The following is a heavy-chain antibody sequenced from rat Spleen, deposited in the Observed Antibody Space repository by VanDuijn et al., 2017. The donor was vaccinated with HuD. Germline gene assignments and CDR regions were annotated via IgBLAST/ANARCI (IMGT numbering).Heavy chain of an antibody. V-gene: IGHV5S23*01. CDR1: GFIFRNYD. CDR3: GRTSLQWFRMDA. CDR2: ISPSGGTT. J-gene: IGHJ4*01. Sequence: EVQLVESDGGLVQPGRSLKLSCAASGFIFRNYDMVWVRQAPTKGLEWVAAISPSGGTTYYRDSVKGRFTVSRDNAKSTLYLQMDSLRSEDTATYYCGRTSLQWFRMDAWGQGTSLTVSS. D-gene: IGHD1-1*01.